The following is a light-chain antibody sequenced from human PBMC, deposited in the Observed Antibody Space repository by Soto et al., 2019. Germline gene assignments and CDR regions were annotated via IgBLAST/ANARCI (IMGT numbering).Light chain of an antibody. CDR2: GAS. CDR1: QTVASN. J-gene: IGKJ2*01. CDR3: QQYHNWPPQYT. V-gene: IGKV3-15*01. Sequence: EIVMTQSPATLSVSPGERATLSSRASQTVASNLAWYQQKPGQAPRLLIHGASTRATGVSARFSGSGSGTEFTLTISSLQSEDFAVYYCQQYHNWPPQYTFGQGTKLQIK.